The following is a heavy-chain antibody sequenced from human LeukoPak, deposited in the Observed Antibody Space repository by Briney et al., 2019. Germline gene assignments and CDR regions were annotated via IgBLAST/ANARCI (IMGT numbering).Heavy chain of an antibody. D-gene: IGHD3-16*01. CDR3: ARDPPDYNRGEGD. V-gene: IGHV3-33*01. Sequence: PGGSERLSCAASGFTFSSYGMHWVRQAPGKGLEWVAVIWYDGSNKYYADSVKGRFTISRNNSKNTLYLQMNSLRAEDTAVYYCARDPPDYNRGEGDWGQGTLVTVSS. J-gene: IGHJ4*02. CDR2: IWYDGSNK. CDR1: GFTFSSYG.